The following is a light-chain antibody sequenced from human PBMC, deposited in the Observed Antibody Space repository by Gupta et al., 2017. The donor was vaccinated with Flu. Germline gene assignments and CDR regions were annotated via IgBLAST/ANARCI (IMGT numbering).Light chain of an antibody. J-gene: IGKJ5*01. CDR2: LTS. V-gene: IGKV2-28*01. CDR3: RQSLQAPHT. Sequence: DIVMTQSPLSLSVTPGEPAFISCRSSQSLLHGSGYTYLDWFLQEPGQSPQLLIYLTSNRASGVPDRFSGSGSGTYFTLKISRVEAEDVGVYYCRQSLQAPHTFGQGTRLELK. CDR1: QSLLHGSGYTY.